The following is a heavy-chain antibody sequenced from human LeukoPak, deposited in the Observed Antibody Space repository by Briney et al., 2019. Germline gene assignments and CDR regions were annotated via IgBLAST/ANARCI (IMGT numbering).Heavy chain of an antibody. V-gene: IGHV1-69*15. CDR3: ASRDAVFGVVTEEYFQH. J-gene: IGHJ1*01. CDR1: GGTFSSYA. D-gene: IGHD3-3*01. Sequence: SVKVSCKASGGTFSSYAISWVRQAPGQGLEWMGRIIPIFGTANYAQKFQSRVTITADESTSTAYMELSSLRSEDTAVYYCASRDAVFGVVTEEYFQHWGQGTLVTVSS. CDR2: IIPIFGTA.